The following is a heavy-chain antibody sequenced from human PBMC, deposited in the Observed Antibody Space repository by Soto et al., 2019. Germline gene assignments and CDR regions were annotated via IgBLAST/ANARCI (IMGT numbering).Heavy chain of an antibody. CDR2: ISGSGGST. V-gene: IGHV3-23*01. CDR3: AKHRGSGYYNWCFDF. Sequence: EVQLLESGGGLVQPGGSLRLSCAASGFTFSSYAMSWVRQAPGKGLEWVSVISGSGGSTYYADSVKGRFTISRDNSKNTLYLQMNSLRVEDTAVYYCAKHRGSGYYNWCFDFWGRGTLVTVSS. D-gene: IGHD3-22*01. J-gene: IGHJ2*01. CDR1: GFTFSSYA.